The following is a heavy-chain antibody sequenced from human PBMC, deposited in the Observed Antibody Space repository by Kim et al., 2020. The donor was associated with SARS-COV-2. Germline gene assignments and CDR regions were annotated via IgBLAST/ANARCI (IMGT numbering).Heavy chain of an antibody. Sequence: GGSLRLSCAASGFTFSSYAMSWVRQAPGKGLEWVSAISGSGGSTYYADSVKGRFTISRDNSKNTLSLQINSLRAEDPAVYYLAKGEMVRGVISQVGYYFVYWGQGTLVTVSS. CDR1: GFTFSSYA. CDR3: AKGEMVRGVISQVGYYFVY. D-gene: IGHD3-10*01. J-gene: IGHJ4*02. V-gene: IGHV3-23*01. CDR2: ISGSGGST.